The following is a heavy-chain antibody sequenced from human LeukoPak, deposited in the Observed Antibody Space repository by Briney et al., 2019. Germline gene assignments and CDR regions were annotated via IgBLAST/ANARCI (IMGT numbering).Heavy chain of an antibody. CDR3: ARGEWELLVIDY. CDR1: GFTFSRYS. J-gene: IGHJ4*02. CDR2: ISSSSSYI. D-gene: IGHD1-26*01. Sequence: KAGGSLRLSCAASGFTFSRYSMNWVRQAPGKGLEWVSSISSSSSYIYYADSVKGRFTISRDNAKNSLYLQMNSLRAEDTAVYYCARGEWELLVIDYWGQGTLVTVSS. V-gene: IGHV3-21*01.